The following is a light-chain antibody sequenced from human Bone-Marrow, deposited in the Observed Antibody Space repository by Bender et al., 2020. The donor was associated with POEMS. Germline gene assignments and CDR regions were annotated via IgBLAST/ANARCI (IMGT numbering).Light chain of an antibody. Sequence: SYVLTQPPSVSVAPGQTARVTCGGHNIGGSSVHWYQQKPGQAPVLVVYDDSDRPSGIPERFSGSNSRNTATLTISRVGAGDEADYYCQVWYSHGDHPVFGGGTTLTVL. CDR3: QVWYSHGDHPV. V-gene: IGLV3-21*02. CDR1: NIGGSS. J-gene: IGLJ2*01. CDR2: DDS.